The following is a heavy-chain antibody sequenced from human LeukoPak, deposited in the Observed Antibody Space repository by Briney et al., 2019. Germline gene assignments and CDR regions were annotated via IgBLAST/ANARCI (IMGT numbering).Heavy chain of an antibody. CDR1: GGSFSGYY. V-gene: IGHV4-34*01. Sequence: SETLSLTCAVYGGSFSGYYWSWIRQPPGKGLEWIGEINHSGSTYYNPSLKSRVTISVDTSKNQFSLKLSSVTAADTAVYYCASSDFSSSRHSFDYWGQGTLVTVSS. CDR2: INHSGST. D-gene: IGHD6-6*01. J-gene: IGHJ4*02. CDR3: ASSDFSSSRHSFDY.